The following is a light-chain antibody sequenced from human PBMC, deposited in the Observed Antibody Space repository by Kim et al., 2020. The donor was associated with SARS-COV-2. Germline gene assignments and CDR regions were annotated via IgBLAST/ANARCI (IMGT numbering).Light chain of an antibody. CDR2: RAS. V-gene: IGKV1-5*03. CDR3: QKYTTYWT. CDR1: QIIGSW. J-gene: IGKJ1*01. Sequence: SAAGANRVTTTCTASQIIGSWLACYQLKPGKAPRLLVYRASTLERVVPSRFSGRRAGTEFPLIISSLHPDDCATYFCQKYTTYWTFGQGTKVEIK.